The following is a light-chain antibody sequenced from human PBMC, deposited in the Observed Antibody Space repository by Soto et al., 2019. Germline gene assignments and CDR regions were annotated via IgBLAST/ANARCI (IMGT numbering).Light chain of an antibody. Sequence: QSALTQPRSVSGSPGQSVTISCTGTSSDVGGYNYVSWYQQHPGKAPKLMIYDVSKRPSGVPDRFSGSKSGNTASLTISGLQAEDEADYYRCSYAGSYTPNWVFGGGTKLTVL. V-gene: IGLV2-11*01. CDR1: SSDVGGYNY. CDR3: CSYAGSYTPNWV. J-gene: IGLJ3*02. CDR2: DVS.